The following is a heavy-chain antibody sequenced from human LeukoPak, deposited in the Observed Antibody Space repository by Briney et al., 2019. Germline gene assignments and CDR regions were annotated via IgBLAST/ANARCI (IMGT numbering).Heavy chain of an antibody. CDR3: ARHGNGAFDI. CDR2: IHYSGST. D-gene: IGHD1-1*01. Sequence: SETLSLTCTVSGGSISSSSYYWSWIRQPPGKGLEWIGFIHYSGSTNYSPSLKSRVTISVDTSKNQFSLKLTSVTAADTAVYYCARHGNGAFDIWGQGTMVTVSS. V-gene: IGHV4-61*05. J-gene: IGHJ3*02. CDR1: GGSISSSSYY.